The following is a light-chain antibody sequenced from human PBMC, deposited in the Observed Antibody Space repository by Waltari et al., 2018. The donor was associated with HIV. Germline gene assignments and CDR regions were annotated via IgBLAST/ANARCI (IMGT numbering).Light chain of an antibody. Sequence: DVLLTQTPLSSPVTVGQPASISCRSSQSLVHSDGNTYLNWLHQRPGQPPRLLIYQISKRFSGVPDRFSGSGAGTDFTLRISRVEVEDVGVYYCMQSTQFPRSFGQGTKVEIK. CDR3: MQSTQFPRS. J-gene: IGKJ1*01. CDR1: QSLVHSDGNTY. CDR2: QIS. V-gene: IGKV2-24*01.